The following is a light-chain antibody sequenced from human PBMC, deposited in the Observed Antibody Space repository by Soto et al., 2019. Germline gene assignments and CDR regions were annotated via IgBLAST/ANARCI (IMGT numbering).Light chain of an antibody. J-gene: IGKJ1*01. V-gene: IGKV3-15*01. CDR2: GAS. Sequence: EVVMTQSPATLFVSPGDTSPLSCRASQSVISSLAWYQQKPGQAPRLLIDGASTRATGVPARFSGSVSGTEFTLTVSRLQSEDFSVYYCQQYYNWRPRFGQGTKV. CDR1: QSVISS. CDR3: QQYYNWRPR.